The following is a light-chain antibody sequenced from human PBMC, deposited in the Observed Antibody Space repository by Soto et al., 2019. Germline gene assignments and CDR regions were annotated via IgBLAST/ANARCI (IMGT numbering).Light chain of an antibody. Sequence: EIVLTQSPATLSLSPGEGATLSCGASQSVSGTYFAWYQQKTGLAPRLLIYDASTRATGVPDRFSGSGSGTDFTLTISRLEPEDFAVYYCQHYVNGRWTFGQGTKVEIK. CDR1: QSVSGTY. V-gene: IGKV3D-20*01. J-gene: IGKJ1*01. CDR2: DAS. CDR3: QHYVNGRWT.